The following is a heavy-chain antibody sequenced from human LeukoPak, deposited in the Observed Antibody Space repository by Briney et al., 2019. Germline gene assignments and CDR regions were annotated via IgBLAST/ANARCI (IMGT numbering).Heavy chain of an antibody. D-gene: IGHD3-10*01. J-gene: IGHJ6*03. V-gene: IGHV4-34*01. CDR1: GGSFSGYY. CDR2: INHSGST. CDR3: ARDKVRGVISYYYYMDV. Sequence: PSETLSLTCAVYGGSFSGYYWSWIRQPPGKGLEWIGEINHSGSTNYNPSLKSRVTISVDTSKNQFSLKLSSVTAADTAVYYCARDKVRGVISYYYYMDVWGKGTMVTVSS.